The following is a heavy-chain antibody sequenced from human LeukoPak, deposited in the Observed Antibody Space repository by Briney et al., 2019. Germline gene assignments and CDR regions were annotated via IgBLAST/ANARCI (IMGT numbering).Heavy chain of an antibody. CDR2: INHSGST. Sequence: SETLSLTCAVYGGSLSGYYWSWIRQPPGKGLEWIGEINHSGSTNYNPSLKGRVTISVDTSKNQFSLKLSSVTAADTAVYYCASPRAYYYGSGSYNLDAFDIWGQGTMVTVSS. J-gene: IGHJ3*02. CDR1: GGSLSGYY. CDR3: ASPRAYYYGSGSYNLDAFDI. D-gene: IGHD3-10*01. V-gene: IGHV4-34*01.